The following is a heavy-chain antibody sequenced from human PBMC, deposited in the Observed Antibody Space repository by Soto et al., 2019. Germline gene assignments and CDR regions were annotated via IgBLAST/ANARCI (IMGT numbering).Heavy chain of an antibody. D-gene: IGHD2-21*01. CDR2: ISHSGST. CDR1: GGSISSAAYY. Sequence: QVQLQESGPGLVKPSQTLSLTCTVSGGSISSAAYYWSWIRQHPGKGLEWIGYISHSGSTYYNPSLKSCVIISVVNAKNQFPLSLTSVTSPDTGVDYWAGEYSLGSNFFGWWGQGALVTVSS. CDR3: AGEYSLGSNFFGW. J-gene: IGHJ4*02. V-gene: IGHV4-31*03.